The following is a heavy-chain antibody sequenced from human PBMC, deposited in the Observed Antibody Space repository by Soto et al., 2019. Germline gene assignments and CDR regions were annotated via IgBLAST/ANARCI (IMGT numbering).Heavy chain of an antibody. D-gene: IGHD2-2*01. CDR3: APAYGETSWPHDAFGV. V-gene: IGHV2-5*02. CDR1: GFSLSADGVG. J-gene: IGHJ3*01. Sequence: QITLKESGPTLVKPTQTLTLTCTFSGFSLSADGVGVGWIRQPPGKALEWLALIYWDDDKRYRPSLKCRLTTPHDTPTNPIFLTWTTMAPLCTATYGSAPAYGETSWPHDAFGVWGQGTVVTVSS. CDR2: IYWDDDK.